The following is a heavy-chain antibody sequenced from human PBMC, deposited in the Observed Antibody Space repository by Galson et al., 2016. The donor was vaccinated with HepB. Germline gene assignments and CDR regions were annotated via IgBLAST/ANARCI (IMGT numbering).Heavy chain of an antibody. V-gene: IGHV3-33*01. D-gene: IGHD4-17*01. J-gene: IGHJ6*02. CDR3: ARGYGDSALYYYYGRDV. CDR1: EFTFSRYA. CDR2: IWYDGSEK. Sequence: SLRLSCAASEFTFSRYAMHWVRQAPGKGLEWVSVIWYDGSEKYYVDSVRGRFTISRDNSKNTLYLQMNSLRAEDTAVYYCARGYGDSALYYYYGRDVWGQGTTVTVSS.